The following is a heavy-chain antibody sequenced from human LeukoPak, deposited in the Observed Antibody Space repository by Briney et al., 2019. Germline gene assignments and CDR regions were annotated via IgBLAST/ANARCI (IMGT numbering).Heavy chain of an antibody. CDR3: ARDRDYGGKGWFDP. CDR1: GGSISSYY. CDR2: IYTSGST. D-gene: IGHD4-23*01. J-gene: IGHJ5*02. V-gene: IGHV4-4*07. Sequence: PSETLSLTCTVPGGSISSYYWSWIRQPAGKGLEWIGRIYTSGSTNYNPSLKSRVTMSVDTSKNQFSLKLSSVTAADTAVYYCARDRDYGGKGWFDPWGQGTLVTVSS.